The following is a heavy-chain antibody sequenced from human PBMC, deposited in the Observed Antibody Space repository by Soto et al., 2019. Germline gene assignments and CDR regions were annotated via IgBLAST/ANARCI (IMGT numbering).Heavy chain of an antibody. CDR2: IIPMFETV. CDR1: GGTFDNHA. CDR3: ARGLRTGNYGMDV. J-gene: IGHJ6*02. Sequence: QEQLLQSGAEVRKPGSSVKVSCKASGGTFDNHAVSWVRQAPGQGLEWMGGIIPMFETVNYAQRFQGRLTIAADESTSTAYMELTSLTSADTAIYFCARGLRTGNYGMDVWGQGTTVTVSS. V-gene: IGHV1-69*01. D-gene: IGHD2-15*01.